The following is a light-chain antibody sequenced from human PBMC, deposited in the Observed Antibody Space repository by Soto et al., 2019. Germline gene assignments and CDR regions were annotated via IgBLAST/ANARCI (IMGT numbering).Light chain of an antibody. CDR1: RSDVGGYNF. J-gene: IGLJ1*01. Sequence: QSALTQPASVSGSPGQSITISCTGTRSDVGGYNFVSWFQQHPGKAPKLIIYEVTNRPSGISHRFSGSKSGNTASLTISGLQAEDEADYYCRSYVSSRTYVFGTGTKLTVL. V-gene: IGLV2-14*01. CDR3: RSYVSSRTYV. CDR2: EVT.